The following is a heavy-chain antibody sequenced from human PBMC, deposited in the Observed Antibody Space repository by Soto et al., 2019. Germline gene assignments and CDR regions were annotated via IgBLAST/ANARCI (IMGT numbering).Heavy chain of an antibody. D-gene: IGHD2-2*01. CDR1: GFTFSNAW. Sequence: GGSLRLSCAASGFTFSNAWMNWVRQAPGKGLEWVGRIKSKSDGGTTDYAAPGKGRFTISRDDSKNTLYLQMNSLKTEDTAVYYCTTDRGYCSSTSCYPFDYWGQGTLVTVSS. CDR2: IKSKSDGGTT. J-gene: IGHJ4*02. CDR3: TTDRGYCSSTSCYPFDY. V-gene: IGHV3-15*07.